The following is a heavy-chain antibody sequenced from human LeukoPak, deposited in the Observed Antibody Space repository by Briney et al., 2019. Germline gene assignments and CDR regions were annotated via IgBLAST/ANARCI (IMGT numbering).Heavy chain of an antibody. Sequence: GGSLRLSCVASGFTFTSYAMSWVRQAPGKGLEWVANIKQDGSEKYYVDSVKGRFTISRDNAKNSLYLQMNSLRAEDTAVYHCARGLRGDYEYCFDYWGQGTLVTVSS. CDR3: ARGLRGDYEYCFDY. V-gene: IGHV3-7*01. CDR2: IKQDGSEK. J-gene: IGHJ4*02. D-gene: IGHD4-17*01. CDR1: GFTFTSYA.